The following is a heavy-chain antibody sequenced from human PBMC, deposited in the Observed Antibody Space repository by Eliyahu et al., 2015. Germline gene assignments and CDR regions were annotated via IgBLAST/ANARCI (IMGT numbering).Heavy chain of an antibody. J-gene: IGHJ4*02. CDR2: VNWNSATL. CDR1: GFXFDXHA. Sequence: EVQLLESGGGLVQPGRSLXLSCAASGFXFDXHAMHWVRXAPGKGLEWVSGVNWNSATLDYADSVKGRFTISRDNANNYVYLEMNSLRPEDTALYFCARDDGMQILGLTAGFDYWGQGILVTVSS. D-gene: IGHD1-26*01. CDR3: ARDDGMQILGLTAGFDY. V-gene: IGHV3-9*01.